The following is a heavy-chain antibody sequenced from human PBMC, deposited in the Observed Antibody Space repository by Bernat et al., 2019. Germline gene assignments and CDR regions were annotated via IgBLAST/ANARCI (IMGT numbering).Heavy chain of an antibody. CDR2: ISGSGGST. V-gene: IGHV3-23*04. CDR1: GFTFSSYA. CDR3: AKDHLLATATFDY. Sequence: VQLVESGGGVVQPGRSLRLSCAASGFTFSSYAMSWVRQAPGKGLEWVSAISGSGGSTYYADAVKGRFTISRDNSKNTLYLQMNSLRAEDTAVYYCAKDHLLATATFDYWGQGTLVTVSS. D-gene: IGHD2-21*02. J-gene: IGHJ4*02.